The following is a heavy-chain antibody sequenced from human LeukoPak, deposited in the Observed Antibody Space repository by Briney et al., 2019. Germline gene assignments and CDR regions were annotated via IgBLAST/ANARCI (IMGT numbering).Heavy chain of an antibody. J-gene: IGHJ4*02. Sequence: ASVKVSCKASGYTFTSYGISWMRQAPGQGLEWMGWISAYNGNTNYAQKLQGRVTMTTDTSTSTAYMELSRLRSDDTAVYYCASGSLASYFDHWGQGTLVTVSS. CDR3: ASGSLASYFDH. V-gene: IGHV1-18*01. CDR1: GYTFTSYG. CDR2: ISAYNGNT. D-gene: IGHD3-16*01.